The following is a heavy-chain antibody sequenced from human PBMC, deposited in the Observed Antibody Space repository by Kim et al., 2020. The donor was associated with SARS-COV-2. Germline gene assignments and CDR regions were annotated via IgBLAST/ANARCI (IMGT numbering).Heavy chain of an antibody. D-gene: IGHD2-2*01. Sequence: GESLQISCKGSGYSFTSYWIGWVRQMPGKGLEWMGIIYPGDSDTRYSPSFQGQVTISADKSISTAYLQWSSLKASDTAMYYCARLIPACSSTSCYASGYYGMDVWGQGTTVTVSS. CDR2: IYPGDSDT. J-gene: IGHJ6*02. V-gene: IGHV5-51*01. CDR3: ARLIPACSSTSCYASGYYGMDV. CDR1: GYSFTSYW.